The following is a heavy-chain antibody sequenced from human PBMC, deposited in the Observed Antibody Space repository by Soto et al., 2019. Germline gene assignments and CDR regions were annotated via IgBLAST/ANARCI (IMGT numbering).Heavy chain of an antibody. CDR1: GFTVSSNY. J-gene: IGHJ2*01. CDR2: IYSGGST. Sequence: EVQLVESGGGLVQPGGSLRLSCAASGFTVSSNYMSGVRQAPGKGLEWVSVIYSGGSTYYADSVEGRFTISRDNSQNTLYLQMNSLRAEDTAVYYCERADATWGYWYFDLWGRGTLVTVSS. D-gene: IGHD7-27*01. V-gene: IGHV3-66*01. CDR3: ERADATWGYWYFDL.